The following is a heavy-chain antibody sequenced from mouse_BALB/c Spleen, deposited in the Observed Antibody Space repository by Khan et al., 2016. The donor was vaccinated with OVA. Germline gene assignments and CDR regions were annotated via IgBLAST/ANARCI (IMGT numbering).Heavy chain of an antibody. CDR3: ARDRIDY. V-gene: IGHV1-7*01. Sequence: QVRLQQSGAELAKPGASVKMSCTASGYTFTSYWMHWIKQRPGQGLEWIGYINPTSGYTDYNQKFKDKATLTADKSSSKAYMQLSSLTSDDSAVYYCARDRIDYWGQGTALTVSS. J-gene: IGHJ2*01. CDR2: INPTSGYT. CDR1: GYTFTSYW.